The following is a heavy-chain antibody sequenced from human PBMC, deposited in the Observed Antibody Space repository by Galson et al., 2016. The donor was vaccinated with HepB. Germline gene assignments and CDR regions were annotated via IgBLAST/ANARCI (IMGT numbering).Heavy chain of an antibody. CDR3: ARDPLVPKYRNGMDV. J-gene: IGHJ6*02. Sequence: SVKVSCKASGYTFTRHGISWVRQAPGQGLEWMGWINTNNGDTDYAQKLQGRVTMTTDTSTSTGYMELWSLRSDDTAMYYCARDPLVPKYRNGMDVWGQGTTVTVSS. CDR2: INTNNGDT. CDR1: GYTFTRHG. D-gene: IGHD1-14*01. V-gene: IGHV1-18*04.